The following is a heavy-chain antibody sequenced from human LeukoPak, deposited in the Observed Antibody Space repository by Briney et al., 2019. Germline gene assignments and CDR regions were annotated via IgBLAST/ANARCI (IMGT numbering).Heavy chain of an antibody. V-gene: IGHV3-23*01. CDR2: ISGSGGST. D-gene: IGHD1-26*01. Sequence: LTGGSLRLSCAASGFTFSSYAMSWVRQAPGKGLEWVSAISGSGGSTYYADFVKGRFTISRDNSKNTLYLQMNSLRAEDTAVYYCARASGSYSPLSYYYGMDVWGQGTTVTVSS. CDR3: ARASGSYSPLSYYYGMDV. CDR1: GFTFSSYA. J-gene: IGHJ6*02.